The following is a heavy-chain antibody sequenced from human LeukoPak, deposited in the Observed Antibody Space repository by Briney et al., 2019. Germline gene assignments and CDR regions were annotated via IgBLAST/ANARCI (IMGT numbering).Heavy chain of an antibody. J-gene: IGHJ6*03. CDR3: ARDVWSNTIFGVVYYYYYMDV. CDR1: GYTFTSYY. Sequence: ASVKVSCKASGYTFTSYYMHWVRQAPGQGLEWMGIINPSGGSTSYAQKFQGRVTMTRDTSTSTVCMELSSLRSEDTAVYYCARDVWSNTIFGVVYYYYYMDVWGKGTTVTVSS. CDR2: INPSGGST. D-gene: IGHD3-3*01. V-gene: IGHV1-46*01.